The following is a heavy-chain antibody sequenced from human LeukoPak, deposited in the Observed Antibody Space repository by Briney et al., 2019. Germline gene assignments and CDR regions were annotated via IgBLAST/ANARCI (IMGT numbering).Heavy chain of an antibody. CDR3: ARGLRGYSYGYVPWELSYYMDV. CDR1: GASISSGSYY. Sequence: SQTLSLTCTVSGASISSGSYYWTWIRQPAGKGLEWIGRMHSSGRTSYSPSLKSRFTMSVDTSKNQFSLKLSSVTAADTAVYYCARGLRGYSYGYVPWELSYYMDVWGKGTTVTISS. V-gene: IGHV4-61*02. D-gene: IGHD5-18*01. CDR2: MHSSGRT. J-gene: IGHJ6*03.